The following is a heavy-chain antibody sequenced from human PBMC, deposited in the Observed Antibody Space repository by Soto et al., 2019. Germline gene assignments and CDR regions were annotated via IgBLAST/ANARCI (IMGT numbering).Heavy chain of an antibody. V-gene: IGHV3-23*01. J-gene: IGHJ3*02. Sequence: GSLRLSCAASGFTFSSYAMSWVRQAPGKGLEWVSAISGSGGSTYYADSVKGRFTISRDNAKNSLYLQMNSLRAEDTAVYYCARYSGYSSGWYLNAFDIWGQGTMVTVSS. CDR1: GFTFSSYA. CDR2: ISGSGGST. D-gene: IGHD6-19*01. CDR3: ARYSGYSSGWYLNAFDI.